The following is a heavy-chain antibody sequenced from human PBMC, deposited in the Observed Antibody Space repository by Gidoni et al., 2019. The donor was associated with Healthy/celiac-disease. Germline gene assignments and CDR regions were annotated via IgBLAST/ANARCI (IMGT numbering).Heavy chain of an antibody. CDR2: IIPIFGTA. D-gene: IGHD5-12*01. CDR1: GGTFSSYA. J-gene: IGHJ4*02. Sequence: QVQLVQSGAEVKKPGSSVKVSCKASGGTFSSYAISWVRQAPGQGLEWMGGIIPIFGTANYAQKFQGRVTITADESTSTAYMELSSLRSEDTAVYYCARAAEEYSGYDLSLERYFDYWGQGTLVTVSS. V-gene: IGHV1-69*01. CDR3: ARAAEEYSGYDLSLERYFDY.